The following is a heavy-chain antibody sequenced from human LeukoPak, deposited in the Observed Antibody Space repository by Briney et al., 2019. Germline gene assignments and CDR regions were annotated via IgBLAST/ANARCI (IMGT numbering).Heavy chain of an antibody. CDR3: VREIKIMGFRAFDY. J-gene: IGHJ4*02. D-gene: IGHD3-10*01. Sequence: PGGSLRLSCTGSGFSFSEYWMHWARQTPEKGLMWVSRINDGGTYTAYADSVKGRFAVSRDNAENTLYLQMDGLTVEDTGLYYCVREIKIMGFRAFDYWGQGTPVTVSS. CDR1: GFSFSEYW. V-gene: IGHV3-74*01. CDR2: INDGGTYT.